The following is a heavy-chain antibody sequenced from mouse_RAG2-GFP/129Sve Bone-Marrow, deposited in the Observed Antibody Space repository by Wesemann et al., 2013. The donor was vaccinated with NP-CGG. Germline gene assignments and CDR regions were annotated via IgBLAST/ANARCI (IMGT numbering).Heavy chain of an antibody. J-gene: IGHJ3*01. V-gene: IGHV14-4*02. CDR2: IDPENGDT. Sequence: AELVRSGASVKLSCTASGFNIKDYYMHWVKQRPEQGLEWIGWIDPENGDTEYAPKFQGKATMTADTSSNTAYLQLSSLTSEDTAVYYCNAGAWFAYWGQGTLVTVSA. CDR1: GFNIKDYY. CDR3: NAGAWFAY.